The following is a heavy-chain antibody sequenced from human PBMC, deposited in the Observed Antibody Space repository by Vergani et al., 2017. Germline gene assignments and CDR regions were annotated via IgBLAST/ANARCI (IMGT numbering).Heavy chain of an antibody. CDR3: AREAAAGTWEGGXFDP. CDR1: GYTFTSYY. Sequence: QVQLVQSGAEVKKPGASVKVSCKASGYTFTSYYMHWVRQAPGQGLEWMGIINPSGGSTSYAQKFQGRVTMTRDTSTSTVYMELSSLRSEDTAVYYCAREAAAGTWEGGXFDPWGQGTLVTVSS. CDR2: INPSGGST. V-gene: IGHV1-46*01. J-gene: IGHJ5*02. D-gene: IGHD6-13*01.